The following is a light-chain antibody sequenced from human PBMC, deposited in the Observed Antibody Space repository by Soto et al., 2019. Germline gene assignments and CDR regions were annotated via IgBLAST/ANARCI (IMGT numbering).Light chain of an antibody. V-gene: IGKV3-11*01. J-gene: IGKJ2*01. CDR1: QSVSSY. CDR3: QQHSNWPPYT. Sequence: EIVLTQSPATLSLSPGERATLSCRASQSVSSYLAWYQQKPGQAPRLLIYDASNRATGIPARFSGSGSGTDFTLTISTLEPKDFAVYYCQQHSNWPPYTFGQGTKLEIK. CDR2: DAS.